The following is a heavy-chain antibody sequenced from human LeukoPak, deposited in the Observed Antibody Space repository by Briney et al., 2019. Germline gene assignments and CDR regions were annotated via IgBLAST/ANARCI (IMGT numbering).Heavy chain of an antibody. V-gene: IGHV3-49*02. CDR2: FRRRAYGGAA. CDR1: GLAFDYFA. Sequence: AGPPLRLYCTTSGLAFDYFAMSWVRQPAGEGLEWVGFFRRRAYGGAAEYAASVKGRFIISRDDSKGIAYLQMNSLKTEDTAVYYCSRNGLVDFDYWGQGSRVIVSS. CDR3: SRNGLVDFDY. J-gene: IGHJ4*02.